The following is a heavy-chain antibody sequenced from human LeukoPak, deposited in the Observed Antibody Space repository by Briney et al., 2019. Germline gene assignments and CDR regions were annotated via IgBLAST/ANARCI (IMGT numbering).Heavy chain of an antibody. D-gene: IGHD5-18*01. CDR3: ARDLVDTALYYYGMDV. Sequence: GGSLRLSCAASGFTFSSYAMSWVRQAPGKGLEWVSAISGSGGSTYYADSVKGRFTISRDNAKNTLYLQMNSLRVEDTAVYHCARDLVDTALYYYGMDVWGQGTTVTVS. J-gene: IGHJ6*02. V-gene: IGHV3-23*01. CDR2: ISGSGGST. CDR1: GFTFSSYA.